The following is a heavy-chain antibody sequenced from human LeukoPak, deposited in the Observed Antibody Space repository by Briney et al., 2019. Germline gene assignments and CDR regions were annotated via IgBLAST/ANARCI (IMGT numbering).Heavy chain of an antibody. CDR2: INPNSGGT. D-gene: IGHD3-3*01. J-gene: IGHJ4*02. CDR1: GYTFTGYY. CDR3: ARSGQFLEWLFADFDY. Sequence: ASVKVSCKASGYTFTGYYMHWVRQAPGQGLEWMGWINPNSGGTNYAQKFQGRVTMTRDTSISTAYMELSRLRSDDTAVYYCARSGQFLEWLFADFDYWGQGTLVTVSS. V-gene: IGHV1-2*02.